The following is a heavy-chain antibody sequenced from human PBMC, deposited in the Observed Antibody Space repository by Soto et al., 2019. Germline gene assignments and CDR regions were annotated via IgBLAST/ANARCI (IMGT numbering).Heavy chain of an antibody. CDR1: GGSIRSAGHY. CDR2: INDSGST. CDR3: AGWGGFCTDVVCAAPFDH. V-gene: IGHV4-31*03. D-gene: IGHD2-8*01. J-gene: IGHJ5*02. Sequence: PSETLSLTCTVSGGSIRSAGHYWSWIRQHPGKGLEWIGYINDSGSTLYNPSLRSRLNISVDTSENQFSLRLTSVTAADTAVYFCAGWGGFCTDVVCAAPFDHWGQGTLVTVSS.